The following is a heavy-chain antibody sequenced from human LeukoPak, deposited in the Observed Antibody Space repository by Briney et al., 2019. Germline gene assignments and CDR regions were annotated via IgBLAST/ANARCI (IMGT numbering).Heavy chain of an antibody. J-gene: IGHJ5*02. CDR1: GGSISSSSYY. D-gene: IGHD2-15*01. CDR3: ARHSGYCSGGSCYPNWFDP. V-gene: IGHV4-39*01. Sequence: SETLSLTCTVSGGSISSSSYYWGWIRPPPGKGLEWIGSIYYSGRTYYNPSLKSRVTISVDTSKNQFSLKLSSVTAADTAVYYCARHSGYCSGGSCYPNWFDPWGQGTLVTVSS. CDR2: IYYSGRT.